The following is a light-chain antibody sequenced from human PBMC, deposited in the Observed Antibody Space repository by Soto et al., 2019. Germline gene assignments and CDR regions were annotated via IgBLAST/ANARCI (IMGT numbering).Light chain of an antibody. J-gene: IGKJ1*01. CDR2: GAS. V-gene: IGKV3-20*01. CDR1: QSVSSSY. Sequence: EIVLTQSPGTLSLSPGERATLSCRASQSVSSSYLAWYQQKPGQAPRLLIYGASSSATVIPARFSGSGSGTDFTLTMSRLEPEDFAVYYCQQYGSSPSWTFGQGTKVEIK. CDR3: QQYGSSPSWT.